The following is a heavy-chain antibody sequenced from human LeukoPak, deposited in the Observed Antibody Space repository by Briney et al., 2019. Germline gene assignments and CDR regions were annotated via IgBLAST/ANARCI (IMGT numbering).Heavy chain of an antibody. V-gene: IGHV4-39*01. CDR1: GGSISSSSYY. CDR2: IYYSGST. Sequence: SETLSLTCTVSGGSISSSSYYWGWIRQPPGKGLEWIGSIYYSGSTYYNPSLKSRVTISVDTSKNQFSLKLSSVAAADTAVYYCARRVATAYNWFDPWGQGTLVTVSS. D-gene: IGHD5-12*01. CDR3: ARRVATAYNWFDP. J-gene: IGHJ5*02.